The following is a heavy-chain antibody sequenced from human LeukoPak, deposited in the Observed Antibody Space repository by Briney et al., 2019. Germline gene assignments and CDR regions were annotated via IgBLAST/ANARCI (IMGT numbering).Heavy chain of an antibody. Sequence: QPGGSLRLSCAASGLAVSSNYMSWVRQAPGKGLEWVSVIYSGGSTYYADSVKGRFTISRDNSKNTLYLQMNSLRAEDTAVYYCARDGLVGPFSYWGQGTLVTVSS. V-gene: IGHV3-66*01. CDR1: GLAVSSNY. J-gene: IGHJ4*02. D-gene: IGHD1-26*01. CDR3: ARDGLVGPFSY. CDR2: IYSGGST.